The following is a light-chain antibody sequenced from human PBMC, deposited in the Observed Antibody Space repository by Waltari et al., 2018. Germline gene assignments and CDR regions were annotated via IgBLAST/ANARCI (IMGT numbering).Light chain of an antibody. CDR3: QQYYTFPKT. J-gene: IGKJ1*01. CDR2: KTS. CDR1: QSVNGW. Sequence: DIQMTQSPSTLSASVGDRVTISCRASQSVNGWLAWYQQIPGKAPKFLIYKTSRLQSGVPSRFSGSGSGTEFTLTISCLQPDDFATYYCQQYYTFPKTFGQGTKV. V-gene: IGKV1-5*03.